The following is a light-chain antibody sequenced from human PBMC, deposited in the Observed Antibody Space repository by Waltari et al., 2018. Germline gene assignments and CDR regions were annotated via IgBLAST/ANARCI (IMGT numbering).Light chain of an antibody. Sequence: DIVMTQSPDSLAVSLCERATINCKSSQSVLSSSNNKNYLAWYQQKPGQPPKLLIYWASTRESGVPDRFSGSGSGTDFTLTISSLQAEDVAVYYCQQYYSTPPYTFGQGTKLEIK. J-gene: IGKJ2*01. CDR2: WAS. CDR1: QSVLSSSNNKNY. CDR3: QQYYSTPPYT. V-gene: IGKV4-1*01.